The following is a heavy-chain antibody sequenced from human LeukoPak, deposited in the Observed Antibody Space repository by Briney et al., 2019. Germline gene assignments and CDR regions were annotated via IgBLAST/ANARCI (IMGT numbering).Heavy chain of an antibody. V-gene: IGHV1-18*01. CDR1: GYTFTSYG. D-gene: IGHD3-22*01. J-gene: IGHJ4*02. Sequence: ASVKVSCKASGYTFTSYGISWVRQAPGQGLEWMGWISAYNGNTNYAQKLQGRVTMTTDTSTSTAYMELRSLRSDDTAVYYCARDPSPRYYDSSGADYWGQGTLVTVSS. CDR2: ISAYNGNT. CDR3: ARDPSPRYYDSSGADY.